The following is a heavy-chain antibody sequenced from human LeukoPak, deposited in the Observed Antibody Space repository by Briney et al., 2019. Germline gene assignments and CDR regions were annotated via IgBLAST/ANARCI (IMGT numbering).Heavy chain of an antibody. CDR1: GFSLISYA. Sequence: GGSLRLSCAASGFSLISYAMHWVRQAPGKGLEWVAVISYDGSSKFYADSVKGRFTISRDNSKNTLGLQMNSLRTEDTAVYYCARVRGSSSFDYWGQGTLVTVSS. V-gene: IGHV3-30*04. CDR2: ISYDGSSK. CDR3: ARVRGSSSFDY. D-gene: IGHD6-13*01. J-gene: IGHJ4*02.